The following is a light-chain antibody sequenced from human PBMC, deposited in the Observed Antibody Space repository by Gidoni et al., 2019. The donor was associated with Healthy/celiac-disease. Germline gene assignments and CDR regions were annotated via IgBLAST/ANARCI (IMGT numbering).Light chain of an antibody. J-gene: IGKJ4*01. CDR1: QSVSSY. V-gene: IGKV3-11*01. Sequence: EIASTQSPATLSLSPGESATLSCRASQSVSSYLAWYQQKPGQAPRLLIYDASNRATGIPARFSGSGSGTDFTLTISSLEPEDFAVYYCQQRSNWPLTFGGGTKVEIK. CDR2: DAS. CDR3: QQRSNWPLT.